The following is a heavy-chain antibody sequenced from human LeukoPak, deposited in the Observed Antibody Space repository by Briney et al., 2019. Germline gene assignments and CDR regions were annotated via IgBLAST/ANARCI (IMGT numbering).Heavy chain of an antibody. D-gene: IGHD2-15*01. CDR1: GGSISSGGYS. J-gene: IGHJ4*02. CDR2: IYHSGST. CDR3: ARDGGPGLQQIDY. Sequence: SETLSLTCAVSGGSISSGGYSWSWIRQPPGKGLEWIGYIYHSGSTYYNPSLKSRVTISVDRSKNQFSLKLSSVTAADTAVYYCARDGGPGLQQIDYWGQGTLVTVSS. V-gene: IGHV4-30-2*01.